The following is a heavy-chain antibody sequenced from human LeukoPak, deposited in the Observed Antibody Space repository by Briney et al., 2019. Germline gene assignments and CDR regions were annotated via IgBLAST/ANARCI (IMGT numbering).Heavy chain of an antibody. CDR3: TRVIYCGGDCYSGAFDI. CDR2: ISGSGSSA. CDR1: GFTFSNYA. J-gene: IGHJ3*02. D-gene: IGHD2-21*02. V-gene: IGHV3-23*01. Sequence: GGSLRLSCAASGFTFSNYAMTWVRQAPGKGLEWVSGISGSGSSAYYADSVKGRFTLSRDYPKNTLYLQMNSLRAEDTAVYYCTRVIYCGGDCYSGAFDIWGQGTMVAVSS.